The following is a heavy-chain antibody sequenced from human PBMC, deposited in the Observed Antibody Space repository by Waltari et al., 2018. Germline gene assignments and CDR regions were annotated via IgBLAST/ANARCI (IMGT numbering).Heavy chain of an antibody. CDR1: GFIVSSKY. CDR2: LYSSGTP. CDR3: VRGGAFSGYFEN. Sequence: EVQLVESGGALVQPGGSLRLSCAASGFIVSSKYMSWVRQAPGKGLGWVSVLYSSGTPYYADTAKGRFTISRDSSKNTVYLQMNSLKPDDTAVYYCVRGGAFSGYFENWGQGTLVTVSS. V-gene: IGHV3-53*04. J-gene: IGHJ4*02. D-gene: IGHD1-26*01.